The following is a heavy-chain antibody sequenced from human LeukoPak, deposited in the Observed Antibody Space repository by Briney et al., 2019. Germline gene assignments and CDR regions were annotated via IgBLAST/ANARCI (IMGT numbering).Heavy chain of an antibody. J-gene: IGHJ4*02. CDR3: AKDSSLPDGDYGPQDY. Sequence: GGSLRLSCAASGFTFSSYGMHWVRQAPGKGLEWVAFIRYDGSNKYYADSVKGRFTISRDNSKNTLYLQMNSLRAEDTAVYYCAKDSSLPDGDYGPQDYWGQGTLVTVSS. D-gene: IGHD4-17*01. V-gene: IGHV3-30*02. CDR1: GFTFSSYG. CDR2: IRYDGSNK.